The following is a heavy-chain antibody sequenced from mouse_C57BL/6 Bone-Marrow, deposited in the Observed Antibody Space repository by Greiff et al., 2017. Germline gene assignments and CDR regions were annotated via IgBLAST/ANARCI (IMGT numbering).Heavy chain of an antibody. CDR2: INPGSGGT. J-gene: IGHJ4*01. D-gene: IGHD2-3*01. CDR1: GYAFTNYL. CDR3: ATISWLLPLVDY. V-gene: IGHV1-54*01. Sequence: VKLQQSGAELVRPGTSVKVSCKASGYAFTNYLIEWVKQRPGQGLEWIGVINPGSGGTNYNEKFKGKATLTADKSSSTAYMQLSSLTSEDSAVYFGATISWLLPLVDYWGQGTSVTVSS.